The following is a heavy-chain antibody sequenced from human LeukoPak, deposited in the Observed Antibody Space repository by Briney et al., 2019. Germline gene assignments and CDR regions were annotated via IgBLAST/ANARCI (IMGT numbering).Heavy chain of an antibody. D-gene: IGHD6-19*01. J-gene: IGHJ4*02. CDR1: GFTFSSYG. CDR3: ARDKISSGWYRGFDH. CDR2: INYSGTDK. Sequence: PGGSLRLSCAASGFTFSSYGMTWVRQAPGKGLEWVSIINYSGTDKYYADAVKGRFTISRDNSKNTLYLKMNSLRAEDTAVYYCARDKISSGWYRGFDHWGQGTLVTVSS. V-gene: IGHV3-23*01.